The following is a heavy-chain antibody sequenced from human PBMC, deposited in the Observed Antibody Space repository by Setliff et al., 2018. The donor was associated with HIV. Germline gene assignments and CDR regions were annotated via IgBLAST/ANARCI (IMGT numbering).Heavy chain of an antibody. J-gene: IGHJ3*01. CDR2: IIPLFGTA. D-gene: IGHD3-16*01. V-gene: IGHV1-69*13. Sequence: SVKVSCKASGGTFSNYAFSWVRQAPGQGLEWMGGIIPLFGTANYAQNFQGRVTITADASTSTAYMELSSLRSEDTAMYYCARDDGGYNYAEAFDVWGQGTMVTVSS. CDR1: GGTFSNYA. CDR3: ARDDGGYNYAEAFDV.